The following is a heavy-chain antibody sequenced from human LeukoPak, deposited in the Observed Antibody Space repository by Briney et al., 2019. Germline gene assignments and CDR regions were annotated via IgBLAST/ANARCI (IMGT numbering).Heavy chain of an antibody. J-gene: IGHJ5*02. CDR2: INSDGSST. D-gene: IGHD2-15*01. CDR3: GAATAYNWFDP. V-gene: IGHV3-74*01. CDR1: GFTVSSNS. Sequence: GGSLRLSCTVSGFTVSSNSMSWVRQAPGKGLVWVSRINSDGSSTSYADSVKGRFTISRDNAKNTLYLQMNSLRAEDTAVYYCGAATAYNWFDPWGQGTLVTVSS.